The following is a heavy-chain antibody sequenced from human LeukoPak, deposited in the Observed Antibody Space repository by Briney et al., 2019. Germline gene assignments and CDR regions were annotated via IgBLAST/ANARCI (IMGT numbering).Heavy chain of an antibody. Sequence: PGGSLRLSCAASGFTFSNAWMSWVRQAPGKGLEWVGRIKSNTDGGTTDYAAPVKGRFTISRDDSKNTLYLQMNSLKTEDTAVYYCTTDLGIRWLRDYWGQGTLVTVSS. CDR1: GFTFSNAW. J-gene: IGHJ4*02. CDR2: IKSNTDGGTT. V-gene: IGHV3-15*01. D-gene: IGHD4-23*01. CDR3: TTDLGIRWLRDY.